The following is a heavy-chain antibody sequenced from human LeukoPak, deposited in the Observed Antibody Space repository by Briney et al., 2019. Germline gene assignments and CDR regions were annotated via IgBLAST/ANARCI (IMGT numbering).Heavy chain of an antibody. CDR2: ISYDGTNK. V-gene: IGHV3-30*18. J-gene: IGHJ4*02. CDR3: AKFWTGVAATPAY. Sequence: GGSLRLSCAASGFTFSRYGMHWVRQAPGKGLEWVAVISYDGTNKYYADSVKGRFTISRDNSKNTLYLQMNSLRTDDTAVCYCAKFWTGVAATPAYWGQGTLVTVSS. D-gene: IGHD2-15*01. CDR1: GFTFSRYG.